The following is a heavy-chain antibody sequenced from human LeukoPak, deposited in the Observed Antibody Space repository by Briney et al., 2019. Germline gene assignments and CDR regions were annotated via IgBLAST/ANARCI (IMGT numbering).Heavy chain of an antibody. J-gene: IGHJ6*03. CDR3: ARASANCSSTSCPRGYYYYYMDV. Sequence: GGSLRLSCAASGFTFDDYGMSWVRQAPGKGLEWVSGINWNGGSTGYADSVKGRFTISRDNAKNSLYLQMNSLRAEGTALYYCARASANCSSTSCPRGYYYYYMDVWGKGTTVTVSS. D-gene: IGHD2-2*01. CDR2: INWNGGST. CDR1: GFTFDDYG. V-gene: IGHV3-20*04.